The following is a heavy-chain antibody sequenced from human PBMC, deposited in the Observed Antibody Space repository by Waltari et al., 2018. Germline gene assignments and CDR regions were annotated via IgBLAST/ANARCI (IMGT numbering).Heavy chain of an antibody. D-gene: IGHD6-13*01. Sequence: EVQLVESGGGLVQPGGSLRLSCAVSGFTISNNYMSWVRQAPGKGLEWVSLIYRGGGTDYPDSVKGRFTISRDSSKNILYLQMNSLRAEDTAVYYCAARNPAAPGWGQGTLVTVSS. CDR2: IYRGGGT. CDR3: AARNPAAPG. CDR1: GFTISNNY. V-gene: IGHV3-66*01. J-gene: IGHJ4*02.